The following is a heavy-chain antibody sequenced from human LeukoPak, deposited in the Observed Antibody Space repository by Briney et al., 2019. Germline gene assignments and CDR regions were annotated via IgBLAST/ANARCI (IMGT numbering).Heavy chain of an antibody. V-gene: IGHV3-30*02. CDR2: IRYDGNNK. CDR1: GFSFSSYD. D-gene: IGHD6-19*01. J-gene: IGHJ4*02. Sequence: GGSLRLSCAASGFSFSSYDMYWVRQAPGKGLEWVAFIRYDGNNKYYADSVRGRFTISRDNSESTLYLQLNSLRAEDTAVYYCTTITVASHFDYWGPGTLVTVSS. CDR3: TTITVASHFDY.